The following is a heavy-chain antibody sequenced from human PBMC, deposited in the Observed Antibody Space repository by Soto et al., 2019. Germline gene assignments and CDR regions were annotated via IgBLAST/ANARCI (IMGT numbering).Heavy chain of an antibody. V-gene: IGHV3-48*01. Sequence: GGSLRLSCAASGFTCSNYSLNWVRQAPGKGLEWVSYISSSSSTIYYADSVKGRFTISRDNAKNSLYLQMNTLRAEDTAVYYCARRTGFDYWGQGTLVTVSS. CDR2: ISSSSSTI. CDR1: GFTCSNYS. J-gene: IGHJ4*02. D-gene: IGHD3-9*01. CDR3: ARRTGFDY.